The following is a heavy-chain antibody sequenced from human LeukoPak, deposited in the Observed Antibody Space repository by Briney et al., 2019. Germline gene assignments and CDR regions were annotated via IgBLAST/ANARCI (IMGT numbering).Heavy chain of an antibody. Sequence: SQTLSLTCAISGDSVSSNSAAWNWIRRSPSRGLEWLGRTYYRSKWYNDYAVSVKSRITINPDTSKNQFSLQLNSVTPEDTAVYYCARDRLQLLDAFDIWGQGTMVTVSS. CDR3: ARDRLQLLDAFDI. CDR1: GDSVSSNSAA. D-gene: IGHD1-1*01. J-gene: IGHJ3*02. CDR2: TYYRSKWYN. V-gene: IGHV6-1*01.